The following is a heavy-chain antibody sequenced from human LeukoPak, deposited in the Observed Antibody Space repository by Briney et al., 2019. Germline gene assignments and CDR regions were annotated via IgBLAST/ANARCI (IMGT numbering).Heavy chain of an antibody. CDR2: ISNDGSIT. CDR3: AKSKSPYPMDYIFDF. CDR1: GFSFSSYG. V-gene: IGHV3-30*18. D-gene: IGHD4-11*01. Sequence: GGSLRLSCAASGFSFSSYGMHWVRQAPGKGLEWVAAISNDGSITKYGDSVKGRFTLSRDNSKNTLYVQMNSLRTDDAAVYYCAKSKSPYPMDYIFDFWGQGTLVTVSS. J-gene: IGHJ4*02.